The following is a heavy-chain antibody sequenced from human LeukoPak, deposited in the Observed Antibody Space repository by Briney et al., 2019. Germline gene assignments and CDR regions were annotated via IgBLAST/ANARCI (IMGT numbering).Heavy chain of an antibody. J-gene: IGHJ4*02. V-gene: IGHV3-74*01. Sequence: GGSLRLSCAASGFTFNTFWMYWVRQAPGKGLVWVSRVNTDGSTTTYADSVKGRFTISRDNANNTLYLQMNSLRAEDTAMYYCARGKSAGIWGQGTLVTVSS. CDR1: GFTFNTFW. CDR2: VNTDGSTT. CDR3: ARGKSAGI.